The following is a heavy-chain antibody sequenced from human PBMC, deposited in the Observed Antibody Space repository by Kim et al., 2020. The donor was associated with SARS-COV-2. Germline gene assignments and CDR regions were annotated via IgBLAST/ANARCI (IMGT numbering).Heavy chain of an antibody. V-gene: IGHV3-30*04. CDR3: ARDGSGWVLLESDAFSI. D-gene: IGHD1-26*01. J-gene: IGHJ3*02. CDR2: ISYDGIKK. Sequence: GGSLRLSCAVSGFTFSSYAMHWVRQAPGKGLEWVAVISYDGIKKYYADSMKRRSITSRDYSKNTLYLQMNSRINEEAAVYYCARDGSGWVLLESDAFSI. CDR1: GFTFSSYA.